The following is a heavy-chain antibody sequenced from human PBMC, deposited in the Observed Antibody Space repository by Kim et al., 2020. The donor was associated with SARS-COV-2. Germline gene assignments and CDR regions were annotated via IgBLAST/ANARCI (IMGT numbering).Heavy chain of an antibody. V-gene: IGHV5-51*01. J-gene: IGHJ5*02. D-gene: IGHD2-2*02. CDR1: GYSFTSYW. Sequence: GESLKISCKGSGYSFTSYWIGWVRQMPGKGLEWMGIIYPGDSDTRYSPSFQGQVTISADKSISTAYLQWSSLKASDTAMYYCARRVGYCSSTSCYIPYWFDPWGQGTLVTVSS. CDR3: ARRVGYCSSTSCYIPYWFDP. CDR2: IYPGDSDT.